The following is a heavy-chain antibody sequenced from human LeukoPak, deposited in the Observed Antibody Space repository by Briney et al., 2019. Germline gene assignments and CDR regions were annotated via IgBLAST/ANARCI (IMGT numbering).Heavy chain of an antibody. CDR2: IYYSGST. D-gene: IGHD6-19*01. Sequence: SETLSLTCTVSGGSISSSSYYWGWIRQPPGKGLEWIGSIYYSGSTYYNPFLKSRVTISVDTSKNQFSLKLSSLTAADTAVYYCARDQVGDSGWSRYYYYYYMDVWGQGTLVTVSS. V-gene: IGHV4-39*07. CDR3: ARDQVGDSGWSRYYYYYYMDV. CDR1: GGSISSSSYY. J-gene: IGHJ6*03.